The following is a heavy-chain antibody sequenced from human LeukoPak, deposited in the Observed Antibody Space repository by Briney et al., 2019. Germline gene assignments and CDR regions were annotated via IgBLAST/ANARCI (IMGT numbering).Heavy chain of an antibody. Sequence: SETLSLTCTVSGGSISSSSYYWGWIRQPPGKGLEWIGSIYHSGSTYYNPSLKSRVTISVETSKNQFSLNLSSVTAADTAVYYCARVRYYALDAFDIWGQGTMVTVSS. V-gene: IGHV4-39*07. J-gene: IGHJ3*02. CDR3: ARVRYYALDAFDI. D-gene: IGHD3-3*01. CDR2: IYHSGST. CDR1: GGSISSSSYY.